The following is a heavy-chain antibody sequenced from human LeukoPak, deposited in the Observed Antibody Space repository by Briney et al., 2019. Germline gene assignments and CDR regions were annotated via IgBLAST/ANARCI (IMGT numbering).Heavy chain of an antibody. Sequence: KSGGSLRLSCAVSGFIFSNAWMTWVRQAPGKGLEWLGRIKSKSDGGTTDYAAPVKGRFTISRDDSEDTLYLQMNSLKTEDTAVYYCAAMAKDYWGQGTLVTVSS. J-gene: IGHJ4*02. CDR1: GFIFSNAW. D-gene: IGHD5-24*01. CDR2: IKSKSDGGTT. CDR3: AAMAKDY. V-gene: IGHV3-15*01.